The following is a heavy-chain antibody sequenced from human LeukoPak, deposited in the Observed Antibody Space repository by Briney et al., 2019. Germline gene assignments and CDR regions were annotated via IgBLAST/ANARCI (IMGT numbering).Heavy chain of an antibody. V-gene: IGHV1-2*02. D-gene: IGHD2-15*01. CDR1: GYTFSGYY. CDR2: INPNSGGA. J-gene: IGHJ5*02. Sequence: GASVKVSCKASGYTFSGYYIHWVRQAPGQGLEWMGWINPNSGGADYAQKFQGRVTMTRDTSISTAYMALSRLRSDDTAVYYCAKGPPEYCSGGSCHSGRNWIDPWGQGTLVTVSS. CDR3: AKGPPEYCSGGSCHSGRNWIDP.